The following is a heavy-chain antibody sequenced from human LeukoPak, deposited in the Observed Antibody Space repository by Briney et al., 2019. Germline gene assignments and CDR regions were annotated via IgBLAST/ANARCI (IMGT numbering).Heavy chain of an antibody. CDR1: GGSIGSYY. V-gene: IGHV4-59*04. CDR2: IHHTGNT. D-gene: IGHD5-18*01. CDR3: ARDGGWVMVTEIDY. J-gene: IGHJ4*02. Sequence: SETLSLTCTVSGGSIGSYYWSWIRQPPGKRLEWIGTIHHTGNTYYNPSLKSRVTMSIDTSKNQFSLKLSSVTAADTAVYYCARDGGWVMVTEIDYWGQGILVTVSS.